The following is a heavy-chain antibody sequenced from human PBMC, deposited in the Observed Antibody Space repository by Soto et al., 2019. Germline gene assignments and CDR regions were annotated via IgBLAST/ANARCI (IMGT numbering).Heavy chain of an antibody. CDR1: GYTFTSYG. CDR2: ISAYNGNT. Sequence: ASVKVSCKASGYTFTSYGISWVRQAPGQGLEWMGWISAYNGNTNYAQKLQGRVTMTTDTSTSTAYMELRSLRSDDTAVYYCARDRGELGLTYYDFWSGYPWGQGTLVTVSS. CDR3: ARDRGELGLTYYDFWSGYP. V-gene: IGHV1-18*01. D-gene: IGHD3-3*01. J-gene: IGHJ4*02.